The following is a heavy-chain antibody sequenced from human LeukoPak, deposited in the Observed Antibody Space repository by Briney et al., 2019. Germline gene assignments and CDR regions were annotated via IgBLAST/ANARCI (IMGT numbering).Heavy chain of an antibody. J-gene: IGHJ4*02. CDR2: ISGSGLST. Sequence: GRSLRLSCGASGITFSSYAMSWVRQAPGKGLEWVSSISGSGLSTYYADSVKGRVTISRDNSKNTLYLQMNSLRAEDTAVYYCANDIHSAAHWGQRTLLTLSS. V-gene: IGHV3-23*01. CDR1: GITFSSYA. CDR3: ANDIHSAAH.